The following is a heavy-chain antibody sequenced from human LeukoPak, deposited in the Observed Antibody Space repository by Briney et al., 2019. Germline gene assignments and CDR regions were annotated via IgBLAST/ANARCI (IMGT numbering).Heavy chain of an antibody. Sequence: SETLSLTCTVSGGSISNYYWSWIRQPAGKGLEWIGRIYSSGTTIHNPSLKSRVTMSVDTSKNQFSLKLSSVTAADTAVYFCASGSSGYDPWGQGTLVTVSS. D-gene: IGHD5-12*01. CDR2: IYSSGTT. J-gene: IGHJ5*02. CDR1: GGSISNYY. V-gene: IGHV4-4*07. CDR3: ASGSSGYDP.